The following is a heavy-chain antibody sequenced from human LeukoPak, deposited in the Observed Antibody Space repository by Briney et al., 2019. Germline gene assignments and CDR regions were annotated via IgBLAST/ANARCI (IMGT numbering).Heavy chain of an antibody. D-gene: IGHD6-19*01. J-gene: IGHJ4*02. CDR1: GFTFNNYW. V-gene: IGHV3-7*01. CDR2: ITPDGSDR. Sequence: GGSLRLSCAVSGFTFNNYWMSWVRQAPGKGLEWVANITPDGSDRYYVDSLKGRVTIPRDNTKSSLYLQLNSLRAEDTAVYYCVPGGLAVSGIDYWGQGALVTVSS. CDR3: VPGGLAVSGIDY.